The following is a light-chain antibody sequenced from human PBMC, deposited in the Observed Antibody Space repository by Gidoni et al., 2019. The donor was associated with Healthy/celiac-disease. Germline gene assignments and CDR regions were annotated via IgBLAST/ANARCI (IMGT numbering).Light chain of an antibody. Sequence: DIQMTQSPSSLSASVGDRVTITCRASKSISSYLNWYQQKPGKAPKLLIYAASSFQSGVPSRFSGSASGTYFTLTISSLQPEDFATYYCQQSYSTPRTFXXXTKVELK. J-gene: IGKJ1*01. CDR2: AAS. CDR3: QQSYSTPRT. CDR1: KSISSY. V-gene: IGKV1-39*01.